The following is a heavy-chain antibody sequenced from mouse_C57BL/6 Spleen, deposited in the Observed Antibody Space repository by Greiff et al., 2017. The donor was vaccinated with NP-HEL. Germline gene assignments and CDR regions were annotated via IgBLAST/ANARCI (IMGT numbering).Heavy chain of an antibody. CDR1: GYTFTDYY. CDR2: INPNNGGT. Sequence: VQLQQSGPELVKPGASVKISCKASGYTFTDYYMNWVKQSHGKSLEWIGDINPNNGGTSYNQKFKGKATLTVDKSSSTAYMELRSLTSEDSAVYYCARWNYGSSYEMDYWGQGTSVTVSS. V-gene: IGHV1-26*01. CDR3: ARWNYGSSYEMDY. D-gene: IGHD1-1*01. J-gene: IGHJ4*01.